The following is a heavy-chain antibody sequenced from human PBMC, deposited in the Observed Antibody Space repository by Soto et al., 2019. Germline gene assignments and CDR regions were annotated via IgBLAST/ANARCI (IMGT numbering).Heavy chain of an antibody. CDR2: ISGSGATS. J-gene: IGHJ5*01. Sequence: QLLESGGGLVQPGGSLRLSCTASGFNFNNQAMSWIRQAPGKGLEWVSTISGSGATSLYADSVKGRFTIFKDSSQAYLDMKSLRVEDSANYYCAKTETMVVVTVQPRWFDSWGRGTLVTVS. V-gene: IGHV3-23*01. CDR3: AKTETMVVVTVQPRWFDS. CDR1: GFNFNNQA. D-gene: IGHD2-21*02.